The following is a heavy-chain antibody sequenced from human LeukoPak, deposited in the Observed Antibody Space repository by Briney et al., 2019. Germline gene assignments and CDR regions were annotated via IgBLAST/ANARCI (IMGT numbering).Heavy chain of an antibody. CDR3: ARDLYNSGRSGTREFDY. V-gene: IGHV3-48*03. CDR2: ISSSGSTI. J-gene: IGHJ4*02. D-gene: IGHD5-12*01. CDR1: GFTFSSYE. Sequence: GGSLRLSCAASGFTFSSYEMNWVRQAPGKGLEWVSYISSSGSTIYYADSVKGRFTISRDNAKNSLYLQMNSLRAEDTAVYYCARDLYNSGRSGTREFDYWGQGTLVTVSS.